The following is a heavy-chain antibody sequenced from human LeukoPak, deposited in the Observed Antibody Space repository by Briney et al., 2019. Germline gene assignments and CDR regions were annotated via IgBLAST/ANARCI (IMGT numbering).Heavy chain of an antibody. Sequence: GGSLRLSCAVSGLTVINNYMSWVRQAPGKGLEWVSVIYNGGRTNYADSVKGRFTVSRDNSKNTLYLQMSSLRAEDTAVYYCARGGGQQLLTIDYWGQGTLVTVSS. CDR3: ARGGGQQLLTIDY. CDR1: GLTVINNY. J-gene: IGHJ4*02. CDR2: IYNGGRT. D-gene: IGHD2-21*02. V-gene: IGHV3-66*01.